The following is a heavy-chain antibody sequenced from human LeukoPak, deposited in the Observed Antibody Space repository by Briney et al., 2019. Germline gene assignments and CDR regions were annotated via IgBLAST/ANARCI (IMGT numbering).Heavy chain of an antibody. Sequence: SETLSLTCTVSGGSISSYYWSWIRQPPGKGLEWIGYIYYSGSTNYNPSLKSRVTISVDTSKNQFSLKLSSVTAADTAVYYCARGYGSGSLDYWGQGTLVTVSS. J-gene: IGHJ4*02. D-gene: IGHD3-10*01. CDR2: IYYSGST. CDR3: ARGYGSGSLDY. CDR1: GGSISSYY. V-gene: IGHV4-59*01.